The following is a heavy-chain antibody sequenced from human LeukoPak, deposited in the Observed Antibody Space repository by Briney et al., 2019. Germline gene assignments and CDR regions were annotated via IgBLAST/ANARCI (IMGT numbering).Heavy chain of an antibody. CDR2: ISGNGDTT. Sequence: QPGGSLILSCAASGFTFSSYAMFWVRPAPGKVLEWVSVISGNGDTTYYADSVKGRFTISRDNSRNTVYLQMNSLRGDDTAVYYCVKDVNWSTYWGQATLVTVSS. CDR3: VKDVNWSTY. CDR1: GFTFSSYA. V-gene: IGHV3-23*01. D-gene: IGHD1-1*01. J-gene: IGHJ4*02.